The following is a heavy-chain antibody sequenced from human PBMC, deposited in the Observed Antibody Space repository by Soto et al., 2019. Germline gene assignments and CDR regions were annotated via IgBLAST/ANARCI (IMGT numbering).Heavy chain of an antibody. J-gene: IGHJ6*02. CDR2: IIPIFSTP. V-gene: IGHV1-69*12. CDR1: GGTFGNSA. Sequence: QVQLVQSGAEVKKPGSSVTVSCKASGGTFGNSAISGVRQAPGQGLEWMGGIIPIFSTPDYAQKFQGRVTITADESTTTAYMELTSLKSEDTAVYYCARDKDRQQLGGNYYYGIDVWGQGTTVTVSS. CDR3: ARDKDRQQLGGNYYYGIDV. D-gene: IGHD2-15*01.